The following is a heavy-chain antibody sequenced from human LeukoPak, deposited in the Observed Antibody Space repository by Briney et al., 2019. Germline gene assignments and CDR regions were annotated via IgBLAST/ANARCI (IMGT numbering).Heavy chain of an antibody. CDR1: GGTFSSYA. D-gene: IGHD7-27*01. CDR2: IIPIFGTA. J-gene: IGHJ6*02. CDR3: AREWGYYYGMDV. Sequence: GASVKVSCKASGGTFSSYAISWVRQAPGQGLEWMGGIIPIFGTANYAQKFQGRVTITADESTSTAYMELSSLRSEDTAVYYCAREWGYYYGMDVWGQGTTVTVSS. V-gene: IGHV1-69*13.